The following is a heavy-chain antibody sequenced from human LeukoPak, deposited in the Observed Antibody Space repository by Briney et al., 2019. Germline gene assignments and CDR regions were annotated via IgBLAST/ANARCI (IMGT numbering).Heavy chain of an antibody. CDR2: LSGSGGST. CDR1: GFTFSSYA. Sequence: GGSLRLSCAASGFTFSSYAMSWVRQAPGKGLEWVSGLSGSGGSTYYADSVKGRFTISRDNSKNTLYLQMNSLRAEDTAVYYCARVQRVKFPLKYYFDYWGQGTLVTVSS. CDR3: ARVQRVKFPLKYYFDY. V-gene: IGHV3-23*01. D-gene: IGHD3-10*01. J-gene: IGHJ4*02.